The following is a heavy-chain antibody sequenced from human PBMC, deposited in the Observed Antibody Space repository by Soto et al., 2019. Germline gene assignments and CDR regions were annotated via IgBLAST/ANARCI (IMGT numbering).Heavy chain of an antibody. D-gene: IGHD1-1*01. CDR1: GLTVSGKKY. CDR3: ATWHEREHAYDV. CDR2: LYDVDGS. J-gene: IGHJ3*01. V-gene: IGHV3-53*01. Sequence: DVQLVESGGGLRQPGESLRLSCAASGLTVSGKKYVAWVRQAPGKGPEWVSALYDVDGSFYSDSVKGRFTTSSDSSKTTVYLQMNDLRPADTAVYYCATWHEREHAYDVWGQGTTVTISS.